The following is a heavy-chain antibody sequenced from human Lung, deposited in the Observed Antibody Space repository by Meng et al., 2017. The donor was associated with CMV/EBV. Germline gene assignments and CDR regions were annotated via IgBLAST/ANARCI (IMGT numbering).Heavy chain of an antibody. CDR3: TRRPLGSTRPFDY. J-gene: IGHJ4*02. V-gene: IGHV1-2*06. D-gene: IGHD1-26*01. Sequence: ASVKVSXKTSGFNFYGFYIHWVRRDPGQGLEWMGRINPKNGDPKYAQRFEGRVSMTTDTSITTVYMELRSLRSDDTAFYYCTRRPLGSTRPFDYWGQGTXVTVSS. CDR2: INPKNGDP. CDR1: GFNFYGFY.